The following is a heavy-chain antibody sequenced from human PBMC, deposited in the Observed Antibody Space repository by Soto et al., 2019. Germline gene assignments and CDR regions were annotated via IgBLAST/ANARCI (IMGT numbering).Heavy chain of an antibody. CDR3: ARSTVTTAYLYYFDY. CDR1: GYTFTSYD. D-gene: IGHD4-17*01. V-gene: IGHV1-8*01. J-gene: IGHJ4*02. CDR2: MNPNSGNT. Sequence: ASVKVSCKASGYTFTSYDINWARQATGQGLEWMGWMNPNSGNTGYAQKFQGRVTMTRNTSISTAYMELSSLRSEDTAVYYCARSTVTTAYLYYFDYWGQGTLVTVSS.